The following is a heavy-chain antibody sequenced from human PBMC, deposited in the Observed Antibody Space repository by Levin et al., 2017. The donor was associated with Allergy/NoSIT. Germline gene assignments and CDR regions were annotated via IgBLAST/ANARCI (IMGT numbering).Heavy chain of an antibody. D-gene: IGHD6-13*01. CDR2: INPSGGST. Sequence: GESLKISCKASGYTFTSYYIHWVRQAPGQGLEWMGIINPSGGSTKYAQMFQGRVTMTRDTSTSTVYMELSSLRSEDTAVYYCAGDPAGGPGISAADIFDYWGQGTLVTVSS. V-gene: IGHV1-46*01. CDR1: GYTFTSYY. CDR3: AGDPAGGPGISAADIFDY. J-gene: IGHJ4*02.